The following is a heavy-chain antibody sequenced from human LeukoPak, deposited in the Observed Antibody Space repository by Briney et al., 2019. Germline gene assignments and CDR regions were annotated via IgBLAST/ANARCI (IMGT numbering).Heavy chain of an antibody. CDR2: ISAYNGNT. J-gene: IGHJ6*04. CDR3: AADLGVPAGREKLVDV. Sequence: ASVKVSCKASGCTFTSYGISWVRQAPGQGLEWMGWISAYNGNTNYAQKLQGRVTMTTDTSTSTAYMELRSLRSDDTAVYYCAADLGVPAGREKLVDVWGKGTTVTVSS. D-gene: IGHD3-3*01. V-gene: IGHV1-18*01. CDR1: GCTFTSYG.